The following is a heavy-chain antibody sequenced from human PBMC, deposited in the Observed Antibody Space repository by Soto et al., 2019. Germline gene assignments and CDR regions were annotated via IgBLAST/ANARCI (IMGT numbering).Heavy chain of an antibody. D-gene: IGHD2-21*02. V-gene: IGHV1-18*04. CDR3: ARDSWSGLTNAFDI. CDR1: GYTFTSYG. Sequence: GASVKVSCKASGYTFTSYGISWVRQAPGQGLEWMGWISAYNGNTNYAQKLQGRVTVTTDTSTSTAYMELRSLRSDDTAVYYCARDSWSGLTNAFDIKGQGTMVTVSS. J-gene: IGHJ3*02. CDR2: ISAYNGNT.